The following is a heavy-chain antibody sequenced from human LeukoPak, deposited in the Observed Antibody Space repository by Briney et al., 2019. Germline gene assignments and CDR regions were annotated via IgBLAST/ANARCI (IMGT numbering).Heavy chain of an antibody. D-gene: IGHD3-22*01. CDR3: ARGSRRVTMIVVVNYMDV. Sequence: SETLSLTCAVYGGSFSGYYWSWIRQPPGKGLEWIGEINHSGSTNYSPSLKSRVTISVDTSKNQFSLKLSSVTAADTAVYYCARGSRRVTMIVVVNYMDVWGKGTTVTVSS. CDR1: GGSFSGYY. J-gene: IGHJ6*03. V-gene: IGHV4-34*01. CDR2: INHSGST.